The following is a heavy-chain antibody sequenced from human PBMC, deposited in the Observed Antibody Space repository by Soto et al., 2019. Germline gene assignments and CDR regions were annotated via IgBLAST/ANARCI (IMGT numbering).Heavy chain of an antibody. V-gene: IGHV3-7*01. CDR3: AIQPAP. CDR1: GFSFSSHW. CDR2: INQDGSQK. J-gene: IGHJ5*02. Sequence: EVQLVESGGGLVQPGESLRLSCAASGFSFSSHWMSWVRQVPGKGLEWLANINQDGSQKFYVDSVKGRFTISRDNAKNSLYLQIDSLRAEDTAVYYCAIQPAPWGQGTLVTVSS.